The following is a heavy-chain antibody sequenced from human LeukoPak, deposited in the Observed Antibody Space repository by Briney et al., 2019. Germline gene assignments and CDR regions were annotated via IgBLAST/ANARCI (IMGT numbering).Heavy chain of an antibody. CDR3: ARLQAYCGGDCSAWAFDI. D-gene: IGHD2-21*02. Sequence: SETLSLTCAVYGGSFSGYYWSWIRQPPGKGLEWIGEINHSGSTNYNPSLKSRVTISVDTSKNQFSLKLSSVTAADTAVYYCARLQAYCGGDCSAWAFDIWGQGTMVTVSS. CDR2: INHSGST. V-gene: IGHV4-34*01. J-gene: IGHJ3*02. CDR1: GGSFSGYY.